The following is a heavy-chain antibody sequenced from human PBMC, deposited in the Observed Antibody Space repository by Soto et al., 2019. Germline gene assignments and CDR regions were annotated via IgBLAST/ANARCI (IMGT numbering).Heavy chain of an antibody. CDR1: GFTFSSYA. V-gene: IGHV1-46*03. CDR2: INPSGDRT. Sequence: GGSLRLSCAASGFTFSSYAMHWVRQAPGQGLEWMGIINPSGDRTSYAQKFQGRVTMTRDTSTSTVYMELSSLRSEDTAVYYCVRDGLSSILRIEAGSNWFDPWGQGTLVTVSS. CDR3: VRDGLSSILRIEAGSNWFDP. D-gene: IGHD3-9*01. J-gene: IGHJ5*02.